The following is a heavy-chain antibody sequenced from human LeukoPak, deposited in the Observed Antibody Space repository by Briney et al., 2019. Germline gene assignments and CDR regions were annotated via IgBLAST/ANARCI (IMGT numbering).Heavy chain of an antibody. CDR1: GGSFSGYY. V-gene: IGHV4-34*01. D-gene: IGHD2-15*01. CDR2: INHSGST. CDR3: GRVGSDY. Sequence: SETLSLTCAVYGGSFSGYYWSWIRQPPGKGLEWIGEINHSGSTNYNPSLKSRVTISVDTSKNQFSLKLSSVTAADTAVYYCGRVGSDYWGQGTLVTVSS. J-gene: IGHJ4*02.